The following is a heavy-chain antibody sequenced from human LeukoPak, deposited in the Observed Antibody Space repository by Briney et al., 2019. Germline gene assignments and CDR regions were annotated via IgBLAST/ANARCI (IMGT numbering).Heavy chain of an antibody. J-gene: IGHJ4*02. Sequence: GGSLRLSCGAWGFILRSYVMSGAREAPGGGVEWGSSISGAGATTDYADSVRGRFTISRDNSKSTVYVQINGLRVEDTALYSCAKLSLGDFEYFDYWGQGTLVTVSS. CDR1: GFILRSYV. V-gene: IGHV3-23*01. CDR3: AKLSLGDFEYFDY. CDR2: ISGAGATT. D-gene: IGHD2-21*02.